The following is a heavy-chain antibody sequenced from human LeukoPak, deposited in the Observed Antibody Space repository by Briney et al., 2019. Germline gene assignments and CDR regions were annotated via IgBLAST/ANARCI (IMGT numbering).Heavy chain of an antibody. CDR2: IYYSGST. J-gene: IGHJ2*01. CDR3: ARLNSRIAAERFFDL. D-gene: IGHD6-13*01. V-gene: IGHV4-31*03. Sequence: TSQTLSLTCTVSGGSITSGGYYWSWIRQHPGKGLEWIGYIYYSGSTYYNPSLRSRVTISVDTSKNQFSLKLSSVTAADTAVYYCARLNSRIAAERFFDLWGRGTLVTVSS. CDR1: GGSITSGGYY.